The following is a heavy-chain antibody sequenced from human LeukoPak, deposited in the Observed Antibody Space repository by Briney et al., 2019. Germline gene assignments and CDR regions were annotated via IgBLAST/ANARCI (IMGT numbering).Heavy chain of an antibody. Sequence: SETLSLTCTVSGGSVSTYYWSWIRQPPGKGLEWIGYIYYSGSTNYNPSLKSRVTISVDTSKNQFSLKLSSVTAADTAVYYCARGRYDILTGYYPTYWYFDLWGRGTLVTVSS. CDR3: ARGRYDILTGYYPTYWYFDL. CDR1: GGSVSTYY. V-gene: IGHV4-59*02. J-gene: IGHJ2*01. D-gene: IGHD3-9*01. CDR2: IYYSGST.